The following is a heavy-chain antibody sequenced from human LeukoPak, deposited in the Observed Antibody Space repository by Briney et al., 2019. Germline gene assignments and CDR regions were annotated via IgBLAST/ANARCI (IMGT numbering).Heavy chain of an antibody. J-gene: IGHJ2*01. CDR1: GFTVSSNY. D-gene: IGHD3-10*01. CDR2: IYSGGST. V-gene: IGHV3-53*01. Sequence: GGSLRLSCAASGFTVSSNYMSWVRQAPGKGLEWVSIIYSGGSTYYADSVKGRFTISRENAKNSLYLQMNSLRAGDTAVYYCARGSLWFGEFFGYFDLWGRGTLVTVSS. CDR3: ARGSLWFGEFFGYFDL.